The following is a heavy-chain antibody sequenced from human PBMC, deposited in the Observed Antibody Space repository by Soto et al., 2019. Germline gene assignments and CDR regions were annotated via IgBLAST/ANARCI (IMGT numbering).Heavy chain of an antibody. J-gene: IGHJ4*02. CDR2: ISSSGGST. CDR1: GFTFSTYA. V-gene: IGHV3-23*01. Sequence: PGGSLRLSCAASGFTFSTYAMNWVRQAPGKGLEWVSAISSSGGSTYYADSVKGRFTISRDNSKNTLYLQMNSLSAEDTAVYYCARGKPPGRYFDWLSQYYFDYWGQGTLVTVSS. D-gene: IGHD3-9*01. CDR3: ARGKPPGRYFDWLSQYYFDY.